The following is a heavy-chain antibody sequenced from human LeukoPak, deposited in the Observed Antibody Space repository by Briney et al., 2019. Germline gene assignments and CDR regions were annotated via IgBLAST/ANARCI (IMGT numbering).Heavy chain of an antibody. V-gene: IGHV4-38-2*02. CDR3: ARINGGI. CDR2: IHHSGST. Sequence: SETLSLTCTVSGYSISSGYFWGWIRQPPGKGLEWIGTIHHSGSTYYNPSLKSRVTISIDTSKNQFSLKLSSVTAADTAVYYCARINGGIWGQGTLVTVSS. D-gene: IGHD2-8*01. CDR1: GYSISSGYF. J-gene: IGHJ4*02.